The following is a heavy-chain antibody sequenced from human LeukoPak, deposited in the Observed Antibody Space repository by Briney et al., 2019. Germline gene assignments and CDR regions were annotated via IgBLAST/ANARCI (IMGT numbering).Heavy chain of an antibody. CDR2: ISGSGGST. CDR1: GLTFSSYA. D-gene: IGHD3-3*01. Sequence: GGSLRLSCAASGLTFSSYAMTWVRQAPGKGLEWVSVISGSGGSTYYADSVKGRFTISRDNSKNTLYLQMNTLRAEDTAVYYCAKCPNYDFWSGHQKWLDPWGQGTLVTVPS. CDR3: AKCPNYDFWSGHQKWLDP. J-gene: IGHJ5*02. V-gene: IGHV3-23*01.